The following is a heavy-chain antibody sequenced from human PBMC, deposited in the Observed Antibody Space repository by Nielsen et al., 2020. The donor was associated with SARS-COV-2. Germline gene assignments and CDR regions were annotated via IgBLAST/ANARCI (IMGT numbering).Heavy chain of an antibody. V-gene: IGHV1-2*06. CDR2: ISPNRGAT. J-gene: IGHJ6*02. CDR1: GYTATDYF. D-gene: IGHD1-14*01. Sequence: ASVKVSCKASGYTATDYFVHWVRQAPGQGLEWMGRISPNRGATHYAQTFQGRVIMTRDTSTATAYIELSRLTSDDTAVYYCATEVNQGGMDVWGQGTTVIVSS. CDR3: ATEVNQGGMDV.